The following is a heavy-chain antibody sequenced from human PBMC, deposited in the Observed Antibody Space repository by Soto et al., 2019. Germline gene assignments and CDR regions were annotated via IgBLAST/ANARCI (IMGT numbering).Heavy chain of an antibody. CDR3: ARYRREAVAGYTLDD. J-gene: IGHJ4*02. CDR2: VYNSGST. CDR1: GGSISSNY. Sequence: SETLSLTTTVSGGSISSNYWTWIRQPPGKGLEWIGYVYNSGSTNYNPSLKSRVTISEDTSKSQFSLKVNSMTAADTAVYYCARYRREAVAGYTLDDWGQGILVTVSS. D-gene: IGHD6-13*01. V-gene: IGHV4-59*01.